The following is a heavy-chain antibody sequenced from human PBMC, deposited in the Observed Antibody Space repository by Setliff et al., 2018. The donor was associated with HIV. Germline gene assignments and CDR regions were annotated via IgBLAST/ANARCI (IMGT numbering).Heavy chain of an antibody. D-gene: IGHD2-15*01. CDR2: ISGSDGTV. Sequence: GGSLRLSCVASKITFKTYSMNWVRQAPGEGLEGVSYISGSDGTVFYADSVRGRFIISRDDAKNSLYLQMNSLRAEDTAVYYCARGYPHYCSGGICLPRFYYFDYWGQGTLVTVSS. V-gene: IGHV3-48*04. CDR3: ARGYPHYCSGGICLPRFYYFDY. CDR1: KITFKTYS. J-gene: IGHJ4*02.